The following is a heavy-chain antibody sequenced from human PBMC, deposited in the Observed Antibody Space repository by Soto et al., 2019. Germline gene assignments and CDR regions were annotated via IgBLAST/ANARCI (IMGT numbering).Heavy chain of an antibody. Sequence: ASVKVSCKSSGYAFTGYYIHWVRQAPGQGLEWMGWINPNSGDTNYAQKFQGRVTMTRDTSFSTAYMELSSLRSDDTAVYYCAARYSYVHFWGQGTLVTVSS. D-gene: IGHD5-18*01. V-gene: IGHV1-2*02. CDR1: GYAFTGYY. J-gene: IGHJ4*02. CDR2: INPNSGDT. CDR3: AARYSYVHF.